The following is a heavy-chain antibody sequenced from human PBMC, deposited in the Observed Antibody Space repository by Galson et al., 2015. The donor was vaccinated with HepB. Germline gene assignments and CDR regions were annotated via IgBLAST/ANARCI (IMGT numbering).Heavy chain of an antibody. CDR3: AKATDSDWLLSYFDY. D-gene: IGHD3-9*01. CDR1: GFTFDDYA. Sequence: SLRLSCAASGFTFDDYAMHWVRQAPGKGLEWVSSISWNSGSIGYADSVKGRFTISRDNAKNSLYLQMNSLRAEDTALYYCAKATDSDWLLSYFDYWGQGTLVTVSS. CDR2: ISWNSGSI. V-gene: IGHV3-9*01. J-gene: IGHJ4*02.